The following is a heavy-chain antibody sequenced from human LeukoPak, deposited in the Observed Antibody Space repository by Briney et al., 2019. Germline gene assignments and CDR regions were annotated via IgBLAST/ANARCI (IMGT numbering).Heavy chain of an antibody. Sequence: GRSLRLSCAASGFTFDDYAMHWVRQAPGKGLEWVSGISWNSGSIGYADSVKGRFTISRDNAKNSLYLQMNSLRAEDTALYYCAKSDYGDYFDYWGQGTLVTVSS. CDR2: ISWNSGSI. V-gene: IGHV3-9*01. CDR3: AKSDYGDYFDY. D-gene: IGHD3-16*01. CDR1: GFTFDDYA. J-gene: IGHJ4*02.